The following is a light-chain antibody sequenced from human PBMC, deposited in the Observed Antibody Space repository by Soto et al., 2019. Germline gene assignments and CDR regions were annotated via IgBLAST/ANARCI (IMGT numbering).Light chain of an antibody. CDR3: HQRSNWPAT. V-gene: IGKV3-11*01. CDR2: DAS. J-gene: IGKJ1*01. Sequence: EIVLTQSPATLSLSPGERATLSCRASLSVSSYLAWYQQKPGQAPRLLIHDASNRATGIPARFSGSGSGTDFTLTISSLEPEDFAVYYCHQRSNWPATFGQGTKVEIK. CDR1: LSVSSY.